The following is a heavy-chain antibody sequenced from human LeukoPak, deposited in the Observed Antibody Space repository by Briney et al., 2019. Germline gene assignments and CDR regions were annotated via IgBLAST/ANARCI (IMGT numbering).Heavy chain of an antibody. V-gene: IGHV3-9*03. Sequence: GGSLRLSCAASGFTFHDYAMHWVRQAPGKGLGWFSGISWNSGSIGYADSVKGRFTISRDNATKSLYLQMNSLRAEDMALYYCAKGAAAGKATYFDYWGQGTLVTVSS. CDR1: GFTFHDYA. CDR2: ISWNSGSI. CDR3: AKGAAAGKATYFDY. J-gene: IGHJ4*02. D-gene: IGHD6-13*01.